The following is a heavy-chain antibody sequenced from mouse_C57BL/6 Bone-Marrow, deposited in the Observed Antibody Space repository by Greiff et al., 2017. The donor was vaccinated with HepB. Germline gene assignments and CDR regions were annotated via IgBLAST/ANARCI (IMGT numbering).Heavy chain of an antibody. CDR1: GCAFTNYL. CDR2: INPGSGGT. V-gene: IGHV1-54*01. J-gene: IGHJ1*03. Sequence: QVQLQQSGAELVRPGTSVKVSCKASGCAFTNYLIEWVKQRPGQGLEWIGVINPGSGGTNYNEKFKGKATLTADKSSSTAYMQLSSLTSEDSAVYFCARFTFDVWGTGTTVTVSS. CDR3: ARFTFDV.